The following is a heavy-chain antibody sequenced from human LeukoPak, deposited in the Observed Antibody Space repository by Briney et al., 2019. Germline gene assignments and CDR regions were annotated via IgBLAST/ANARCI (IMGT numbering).Heavy chain of an antibody. CDR3: AIGITIFGVVRYYYYGMDV. V-gene: IGHV1-18*01. D-gene: IGHD3-3*01. Sequence: ASVTVSCKTSGYTFTSDGISWVRQAPGQGLEWMGWIGTYKGNTNYAQMFQGRVTMTTDTSTSTAYMELKNLRSDDTAVYYCAIGITIFGVVRYYYYGMDVWGQGTTVTVSS. CDR1: GYTFTSDG. CDR2: IGTYKGNT. J-gene: IGHJ6*02.